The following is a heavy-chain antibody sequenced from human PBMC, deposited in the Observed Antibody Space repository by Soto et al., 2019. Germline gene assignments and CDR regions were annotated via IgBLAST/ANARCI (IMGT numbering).Heavy chain of an antibody. V-gene: IGHV3-7*03. CDR3: ATSPRDRRADY. CDR1: GFTFSSYW. CDR2: IKQDGSEK. J-gene: IGHJ4*02. Sequence: EVQLVESGGGLVQPGGSLRLSCAGSGFTFSSYWMSWVRQAPGKGLEWVANIKQDGSEKYYVDSVKGRFTISRDNAKNSLYLQMNSLRAEDTAVYYCATSPRDRRADYWGQGTLVTVSS.